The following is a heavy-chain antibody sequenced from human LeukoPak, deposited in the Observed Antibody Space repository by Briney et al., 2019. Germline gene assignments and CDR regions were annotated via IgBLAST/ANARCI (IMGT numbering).Heavy chain of an antibody. CDR3: ARDHAANVLRFLEWLSEFDY. Sequence: GRSLRLSCAASGFTFSSYSMNWVRQAPGKGLEWVSYISSSSSTIYYADSVKGRFTISRDNAKNSLYLQMNSLRAEDTAVYYCARDHAANVLRFLEWLSEFDYWGQGTLVTVSS. CDR2: ISSSSSTI. CDR1: GFTFSSYS. V-gene: IGHV3-48*04. J-gene: IGHJ4*02. D-gene: IGHD3-3*01.